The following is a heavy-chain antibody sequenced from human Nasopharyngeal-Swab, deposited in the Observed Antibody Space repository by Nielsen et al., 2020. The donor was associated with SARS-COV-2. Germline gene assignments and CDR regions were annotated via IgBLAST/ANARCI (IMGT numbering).Heavy chain of an antibody. D-gene: IGHD6-19*01. V-gene: IGHV3-23*01. J-gene: IGHJ4*02. CDR3: AKEEQWLVHD. CDR2: ISVSGGRT. CDR1: GFNFNNYA. Sequence: GESLKISCAAPGFNFNNYAMSWVRQAPGKGPEWVSGISVSGGRTYYADSVTGRFTISRDNSKNMLVLQMNSLRAEDTAVYYCAKEEQWLVHDWGQGTLVTVSS.